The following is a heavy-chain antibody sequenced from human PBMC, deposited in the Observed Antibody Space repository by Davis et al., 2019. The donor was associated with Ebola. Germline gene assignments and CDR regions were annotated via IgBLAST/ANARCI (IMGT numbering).Heavy chain of an antibody. Sequence: SETLSLTCTVSGGSISSGGYYWSWIRQHPGKGLEWIGYIYYSGSTYYNPSLKSRVTISVDTSKNQFSLKLSSVTAADTAVYYCARYYYDSISYYSHIPYYFDYWGLGTLVTVSS. V-gene: IGHV4-31*03. CDR2: IYYSGST. J-gene: IGHJ4*02. CDR3: ARYYYDSISYYSHIPYYFDY. D-gene: IGHD3-22*01. CDR1: GGSISSGGYY.